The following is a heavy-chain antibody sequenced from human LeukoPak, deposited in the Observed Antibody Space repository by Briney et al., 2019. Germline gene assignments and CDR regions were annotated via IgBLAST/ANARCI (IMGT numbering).Heavy chain of an antibody. J-gene: IGHJ4*02. D-gene: IGHD3-10*01. CDR1: GFTFGDYS. Sequence: QVGGSLRLTCVASGFTFGDYSVSWVRQAPEKGVEWVSSISGGSGAYTDYADSVQGRFTISRDNSKNTLYLQMNRLTAEDTAVYYCAKRAFRESGTHDYWGQGTLVTVSS. V-gene: IGHV3-23*01. CDR3: AKRAFRESGTHDY. CDR2: ISGGSGAYT.